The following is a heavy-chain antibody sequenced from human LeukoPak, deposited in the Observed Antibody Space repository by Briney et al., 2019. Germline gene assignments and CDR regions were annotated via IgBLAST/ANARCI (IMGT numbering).Heavy chain of an antibody. D-gene: IGHD3-22*01. Sequence: PGGSLRLSCATSGFTFSDYAMSWVRQAPGKGLEWVSSISSSSSYIYYADSVKGRFTISRDNAKNSLYLQMNSLRAEDTAVYYCARDLIANYYDSSGYYYHYYYGMDVWGQGTTVTVSS. CDR3: ARDLIANYYDSSGYYYHYYYGMDV. J-gene: IGHJ6*02. CDR2: ISSSSSYI. V-gene: IGHV3-21*01. CDR1: GFTFSDYA.